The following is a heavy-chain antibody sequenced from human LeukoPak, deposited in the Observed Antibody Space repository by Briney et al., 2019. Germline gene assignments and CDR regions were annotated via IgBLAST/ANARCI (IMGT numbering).Heavy chain of an antibody. Sequence: ASVKVSCKVSGYSFTSNYIHWVRQAPGQGLEWMGMIYPRDGSTSYAQRFQDRVTVTRDTSTSAVHMELSGLRSEDTAVYYCARDQEGFDYWGQGTLVTVSS. CDR1: GYSFTSNY. V-gene: IGHV1-46*01. J-gene: IGHJ4*02. CDR3: ARDQEGFDY. CDR2: IYPRDGST.